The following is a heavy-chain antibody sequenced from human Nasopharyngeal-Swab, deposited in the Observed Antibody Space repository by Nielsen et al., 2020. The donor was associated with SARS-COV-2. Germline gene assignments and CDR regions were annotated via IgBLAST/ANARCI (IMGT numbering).Heavy chain of an antibody. Sequence: GESLKISCATSGFSFNVYWMSWIRQAPGKGLEWVSYISSGGYTIYYADSVKGRFTISRDNAKNSLYLQMNSLRAEDTAVYYCARDANEVITVAGPYYYGMDVWGQGTTVTVSS. CDR2: ISSGGYTI. V-gene: IGHV3-11*01. CDR3: ARDANEVITVAGPYYYGMDV. D-gene: IGHD6-19*01. J-gene: IGHJ6*02. CDR1: GFSFNVYW.